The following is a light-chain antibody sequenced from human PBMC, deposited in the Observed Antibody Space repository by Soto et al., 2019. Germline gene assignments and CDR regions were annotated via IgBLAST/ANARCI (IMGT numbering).Light chain of an antibody. CDR1: QDISGY. V-gene: IGKV1-27*01. J-gene: IGKJ5*01. Sequence: DIQMTQSPSSLSASVGDRVTITCRASQDISGYLAWYQQKPGKVPKLLIYSASTLQSGVPSRFSGSGSGTDFPLTISSLQPEDVATYYCQQFNTAPLPFGQGTRLQI. CDR2: SAS. CDR3: QQFNTAPLP.